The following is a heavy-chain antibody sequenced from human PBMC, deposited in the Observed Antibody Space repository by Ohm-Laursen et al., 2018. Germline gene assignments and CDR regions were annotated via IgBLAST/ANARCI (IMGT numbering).Heavy chain of an antibody. J-gene: IGHJ6*02. CDR2: IKADGNKA. CDR1: RFTFSNCW. CDR3: ARDVAHGGYGFGMDV. Sequence: SLRLSCAASRFTFSNCWMSWVRQAPGKGLEWVADIKADGNKAYYVDSVKGRFIISRDNAKNSLYLQMNSLRAEDTAVYYCARDVAHGGYGFGMDVWGQGTTVTVSS. D-gene: IGHD5-12*01. V-gene: IGHV3-7*01.